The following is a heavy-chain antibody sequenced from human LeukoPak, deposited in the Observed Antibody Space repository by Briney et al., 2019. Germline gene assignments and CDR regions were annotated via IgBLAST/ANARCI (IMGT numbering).Heavy chain of an antibody. J-gene: IGHJ4*02. CDR3: ARGRPYSGGYHLDY. CDR1: GGSISSSSYY. CDR2: IYYSGST. V-gene: IGHV4-39*01. D-gene: IGHD1-26*01. Sequence: PETLSLTCTVSGGSISSSSYYWGWIRQPPGKGLEWIGSIYYSGSTYYNPSLKSRVTISVDTSKNQFSLKLSSVTAADTAVYYCARGRPYSGGYHLDYWGQGTLVTVSS.